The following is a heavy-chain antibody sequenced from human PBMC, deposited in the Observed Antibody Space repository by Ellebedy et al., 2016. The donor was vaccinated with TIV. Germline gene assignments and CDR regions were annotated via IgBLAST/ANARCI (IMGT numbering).Heavy chain of an antibody. Sequence: GGSLRLSCAASGFTVSSYYMTWVRQAPGKGLEWVSVLYSGGSTYYADSVKGRFTISRDNSKNTLSLQMNSLRAEDTAVYYCARAYLLFGELGPDAFDFWGQGTMVTVSS. V-gene: IGHV3-66*01. CDR1: GFTVSSYY. D-gene: IGHD3-10*01. CDR2: LYSGGST. J-gene: IGHJ3*01. CDR3: ARAYLLFGELGPDAFDF.